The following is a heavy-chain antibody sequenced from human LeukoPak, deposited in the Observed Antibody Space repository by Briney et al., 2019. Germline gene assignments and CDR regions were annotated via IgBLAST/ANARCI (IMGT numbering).Heavy chain of an antibody. V-gene: IGHV4-59*08. CDR1: GGSISSYY. J-gene: IGHJ4*02. CDR3: ARAYYYDSSGYPSNKYYFDY. Sequence: SETLSLTCTVSGGSISSYYWSWIRQPPGKGLEWIGYIYYSGSTNYNPSLKSRVTISVDTSKNQFSLKLSSVTAADTAVYYCARAYYYDSSGYPSNKYYFDYWGQGTLVTVSS. D-gene: IGHD3-22*01. CDR2: IYYSGST.